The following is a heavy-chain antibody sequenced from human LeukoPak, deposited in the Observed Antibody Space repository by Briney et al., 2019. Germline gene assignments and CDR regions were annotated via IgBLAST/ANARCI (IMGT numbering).Heavy chain of an antibody. D-gene: IGHD1-26*01. Sequence: GSLRLSCAASGFTFSSYAMHWVRQAPGKGLEYVSAISSNGGSTYYANSVKGRFTIPRDNSKNTLYLQMGSLRAEDMAVYYCAREPPSGSYDYWGQGTLVTVSS. CDR1: GFTFSSYA. CDR2: ISSNGGST. CDR3: AREPPSGSYDY. V-gene: IGHV3-64*01. J-gene: IGHJ4*02.